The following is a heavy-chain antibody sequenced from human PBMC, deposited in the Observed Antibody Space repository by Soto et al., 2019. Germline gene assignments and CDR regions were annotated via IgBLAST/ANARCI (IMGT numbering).Heavy chain of an antibody. V-gene: IGHV3-23*01. D-gene: IGHD2-8*02. CDR2: ILVDGRT. CDR3: AKATATGGGAFDI. CDR1: GFICSSYD. J-gene: IGHJ3*02. Sequence: GGSVRLSXAASGFICSSYDMSWVRQAPGKGLEWVSTILVDGRTFYVDSVKGRFTISRDSSQNTVYLQMNSLTAGDTAIYYCAKATATGGGAFDICGQGTMVTVSS.